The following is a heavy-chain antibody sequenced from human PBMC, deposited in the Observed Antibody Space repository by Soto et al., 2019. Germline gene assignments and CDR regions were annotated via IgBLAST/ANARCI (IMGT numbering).Heavy chain of an antibody. CDR3: AKDREISNYYGRVFDY. CDR1: GFTFSSYN. V-gene: IGHV3-21*01. Sequence: AGGSLRLSCAASGFTFSSYNMNWVRQAPGKGLEWVSAIGVSHTHIYYADSVKGRFTISRDDAKNSLYLQMNSLRAEDTAVYYCAKDREISNYYGRVFDYWGQGTLVTVSS. J-gene: IGHJ4*02. D-gene: IGHD3-22*01. CDR2: IGVSHTHI.